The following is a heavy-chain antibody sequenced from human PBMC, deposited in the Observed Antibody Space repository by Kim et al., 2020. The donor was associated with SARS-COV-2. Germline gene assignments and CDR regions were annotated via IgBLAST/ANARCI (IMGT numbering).Heavy chain of an antibody. D-gene: IGHD3-9*01. V-gene: IGHV5-10-1*01. CDR2: IDPSDSYT. Sequence: GESLKISCKGSGYSFTSYWISWVRQMPGKGLEWMGRIDPSDSYTNYSPSFQGHVTISADKSISTAYLQWSSLKASDTAMDYGERQCYDILTGFDDWGQGTTVTVSS. CDR3: ERQCYDILTGFDD. CDR1: GYSFTSYW. J-gene: IGHJ6*02.